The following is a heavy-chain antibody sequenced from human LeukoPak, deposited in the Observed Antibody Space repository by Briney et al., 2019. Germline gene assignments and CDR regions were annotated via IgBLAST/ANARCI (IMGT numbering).Heavy chain of an antibody. CDR2: IYSGGST. Sequence: GGSLRLSCAASGFTVSSNYMSWVRQAPGKGLEWVSVIYSGGSTYYADSVKGRFTISRDNSKNTLYLQMNSLRAEDTAVYYCARGRGRFSRDPDLFDYWGQGTLVTVSS. CDR1: GFTVSSNY. V-gene: IGHV3-66*01. D-gene: IGHD1-26*01. CDR3: ARGRGRFSRDPDLFDY. J-gene: IGHJ4*02.